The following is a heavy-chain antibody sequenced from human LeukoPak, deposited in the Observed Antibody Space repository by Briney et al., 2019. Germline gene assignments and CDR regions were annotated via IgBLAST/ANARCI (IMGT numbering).Heavy chain of an antibody. J-gene: IGHJ5*02. Sequence: GESLKISCKASGYSFTSYWIGWVRQMPGKGLEWMGIIYPGDSYTRYSPSFQGQVTISADKSISTAYLQWSSLKASDTAMHYCARHKRQQSQNWLDPWGQGTLVTVSS. V-gene: IGHV5-51*01. CDR3: ARHKRQQSQNWLDP. D-gene: IGHD6-13*01. CDR2: IYPGDSYT. CDR1: GYSFTSYW.